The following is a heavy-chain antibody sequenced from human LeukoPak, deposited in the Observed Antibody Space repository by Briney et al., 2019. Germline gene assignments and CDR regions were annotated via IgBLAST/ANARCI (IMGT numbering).Heavy chain of an antibody. CDR1: GGSISSYY. CDR3: ARPSSRNYDSSGVDAFDI. J-gene: IGHJ3*02. CDR2: IYYSGST. V-gene: IGHV4-59*01. Sequence: PSETLSLTCTVSGGSISSYYWSWIRQPPGKGLEWIGYIYYSGSTNYNPSLKSRVTISVDTSKNQFSLKLSSVTAADTAVYYCARPSSRNYDSSGVDAFDIWGQGTMVTVSS. D-gene: IGHD3-22*01.